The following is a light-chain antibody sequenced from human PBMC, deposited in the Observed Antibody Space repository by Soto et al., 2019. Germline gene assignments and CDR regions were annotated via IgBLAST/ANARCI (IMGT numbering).Light chain of an antibody. CDR1: QTVRNNY. CDR3: QQYYSTTRT. V-gene: IGKV3-20*01. J-gene: IGKJ2*01. Sequence: EFVLTQSPCTLSLSPGERATLSCRASQTVRNNYLAWYQQKPGQAPRLLIYDASSRATGIPERFSGSGSGTDFTLTISSLQAEDVAVYYCQQYYSTTRTFGQGTKVDIK. CDR2: DAS.